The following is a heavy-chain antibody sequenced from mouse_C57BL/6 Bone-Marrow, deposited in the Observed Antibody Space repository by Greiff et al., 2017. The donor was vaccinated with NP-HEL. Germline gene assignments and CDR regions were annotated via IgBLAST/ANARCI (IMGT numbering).Heavy chain of an antibody. J-gene: IGHJ2*01. V-gene: IGHV7-1*01. Sequence: EVMLVESGGGLVQSGRSLRLSCATSGFTFSDFYMEWVRQAPWKGLEWIAASRNKANDYTTEYSASVKGRFIVSRDTSQSILYLQMNALRAEDTAIYYCARVSRQLLYFDYWGQGTTLTVSS. CDR3: ARVSRQLLYFDY. CDR1: GFTFSDFY. CDR2: SRNKANDYTT. D-gene: IGHD3-2*01.